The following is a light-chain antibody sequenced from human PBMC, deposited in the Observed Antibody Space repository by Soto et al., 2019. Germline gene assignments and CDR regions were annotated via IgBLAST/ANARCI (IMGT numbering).Light chain of an antibody. J-gene: IGKJ5*01. Sequence: AMPLSPRSLPVSPGQRASISCRCSERHVDRDGNTFLSWYQQRPGQSPRRLIHRVSSRDSGVPDRFSGSGSGTDFTLKISWVEAEDVGVYYCMQGRQWPYTFGQGTRLEIK. V-gene: IGKV2-30*01. CDR2: RVS. CDR1: ERHVDRDGNTF. CDR3: MQGRQWPYT.